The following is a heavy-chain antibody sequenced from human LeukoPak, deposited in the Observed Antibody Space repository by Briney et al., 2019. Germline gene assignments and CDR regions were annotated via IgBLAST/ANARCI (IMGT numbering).Heavy chain of an antibody. J-gene: IGHJ5*02. CDR1: GFTFSSYA. CDR3: ARDIESLIDDSSGYWSS. Sequence: PGGSLRLSCAASGFTFSSYAMHWVRKAPGKGLEWVAVISYDGSNKYYADSVKGRFTISRDNSKNTLYLQMNSLRAEDTAVYYCARDIESLIDDSSGYWSSWGQGTLVTVSS. D-gene: IGHD3-22*01. V-gene: IGHV3-30-3*01. CDR2: ISYDGSNK.